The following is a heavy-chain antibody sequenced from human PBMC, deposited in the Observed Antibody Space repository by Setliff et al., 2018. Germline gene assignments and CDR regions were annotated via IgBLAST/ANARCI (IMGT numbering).Heavy chain of an antibody. J-gene: IGHJ4*02. CDR3: VRDISSASGILDF. CDR1: GFTLSSYE. CDR2: IHMSGGPI. Sequence: GGSLRLSCAASGFTLSSYEMNWVRQAPGKGLEWVSYIHMSGGPIFYADSVKGRFTMSRDVAKNTLYLEMNRLTVDDTALYYCVRDISSASGILDFWGQGTLVTVSS. D-gene: IGHD3-3*01. V-gene: IGHV3-48*03.